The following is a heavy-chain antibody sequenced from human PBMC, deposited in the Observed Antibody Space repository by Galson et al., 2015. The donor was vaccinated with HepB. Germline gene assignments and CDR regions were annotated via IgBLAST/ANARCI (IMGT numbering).Heavy chain of an antibody. V-gene: IGHV3-21*06. J-gene: IGHJ6*02. CDR2: ISRSGNKT. Sequence: SLRLSCAGSGFRVSNYVMNWVRQAPGKGLEWVAHISRSGNKTYYAESVRGRFTISRDSAQTSLHLQMDSLRADDTAVYFCASLPTYGSPYYYYGKDAWGQGTAVIVS. CDR1: GFRVSNYV. D-gene: IGHD4-17*01. CDR3: ASLPTYGSPYYYYGKDA.